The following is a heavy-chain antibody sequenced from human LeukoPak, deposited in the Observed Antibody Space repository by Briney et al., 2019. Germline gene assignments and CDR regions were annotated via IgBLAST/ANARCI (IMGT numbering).Heavy chain of an antibody. CDR1: GFTFSGYA. Sequence: GGSLRLSCAASGFTFSGYAMSWVRQAPGKGLEWVSAISGSGGSTYYADSVKGRFTISRDNSKNTLYLQMNSLRAEDTAVYYCAKHPTLYSSGWYYFDYWGQGTLVTVSS. D-gene: IGHD6-19*01. J-gene: IGHJ4*02. CDR3: AKHPTLYSSGWYYFDY. CDR2: ISGSGGST. V-gene: IGHV3-23*01.